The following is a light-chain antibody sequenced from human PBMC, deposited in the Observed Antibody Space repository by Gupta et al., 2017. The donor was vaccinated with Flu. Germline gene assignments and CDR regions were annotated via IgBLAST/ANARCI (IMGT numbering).Light chain of an antibody. CDR2: RAS. J-gene: IGKJ3*01. CDR1: QSINNY. CDR3: QQSYNTPLLT. Sequence: SSLSASVGDRVTITCRASQSINNYLNWYQKKPGEAPKLLVYRASSLQSGVPSRFSGSGSGTDFTLTISSLQPEDCASYFCQQSYNTPLLTFGPGTKVDIK. V-gene: IGKV1-39*01.